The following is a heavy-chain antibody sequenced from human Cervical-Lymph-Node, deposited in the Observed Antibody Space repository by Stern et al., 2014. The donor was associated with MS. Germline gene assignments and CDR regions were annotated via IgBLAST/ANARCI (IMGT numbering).Heavy chain of an antibody. Sequence: ESGPALVKPTQTLTLTCTFSGFSLSSHGMCVSWIRQSPGKALEWLARIDWDDEKYYSPSLKTRLTISKDTSKKQVVLTVGNMDPVDSATYYCAHGSTSCYWADSWGQGTLVTVSS. CDR1: GFSLSSHGMC. CDR2: IDWDDEK. D-gene: IGHD2-2*01. CDR3: AHGSTSCYWADS. V-gene: IGHV2-70*11. J-gene: IGHJ4*02.